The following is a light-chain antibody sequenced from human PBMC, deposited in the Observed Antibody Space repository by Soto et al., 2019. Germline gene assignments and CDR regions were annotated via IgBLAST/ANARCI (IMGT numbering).Light chain of an antibody. CDR1: NIGSKS. Sequence: SYELTQPPSVSVAPGKTARITCGGNNIGSKSVHWYQQKPGQAPVLVIYYDSDRPSGIPERFSGSNPGNTATLTISRVEAGDEADYYCQVWDSSSDHRVVFGGGTKLTVL. V-gene: IGLV3-21*04. CDR2: YDS. CDR3: QVWDSSSDHRVV. J-gene: IGLJ2*01.